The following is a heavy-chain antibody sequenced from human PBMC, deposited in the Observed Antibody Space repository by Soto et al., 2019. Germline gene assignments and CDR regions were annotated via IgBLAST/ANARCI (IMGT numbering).Heavy chain of an antibody. CDR2: ISYDGSNK. D-gene: IGHD6-6*01. V-gene: IGHV3-30*18. J-gene: IGHJ4*02. CDR1: GFTFSSYG. CDR3: AKYKKYSSSFVDY. Sequence: PGGSLRLSCAASGFTFSSYGMHWVRQAPGKGLEWVAVISYDGSNKYYADSVKGRFTISRDNSKNTLYLQMNSLRAEDTAVYYCAKYKKYSSSFVDYWGQGTLVTVSS.